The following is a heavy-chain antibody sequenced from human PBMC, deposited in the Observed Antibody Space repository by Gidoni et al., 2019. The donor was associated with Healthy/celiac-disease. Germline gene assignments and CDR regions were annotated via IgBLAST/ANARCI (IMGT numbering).Heavy chain of an antibody. J-gene: IGHJ4*02. Sequence: EVQLVESGGGLVQPGGSLRLSCAASGFTFSSYWMHWVRQAPGTGLVWVSRINSDGSSTSYADSVKGRFTISRDNAKNTLYLQMNSLRAEDTAVYYCARERRYYYDSSGFDYWGQGTLVTVSS. CDR2: INSDGSST. CDR1: GFTFSSYW. D-gene: IGHD3-22*01. V-gene: IGHV3-74*01. CDR3: ARERRYYYDSSGFDY.